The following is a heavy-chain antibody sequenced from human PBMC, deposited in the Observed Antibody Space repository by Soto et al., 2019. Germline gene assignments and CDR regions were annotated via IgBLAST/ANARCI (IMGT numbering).Heavy chain of an antibody. V-gene: IGHV1-69*02. Sequence: SVKVSCKASGGTFSSYTISWVRQAPGQGLEWMGRIIPILGIANYAQKFQGRVTITADKSTSTAYMELSSLRSEDTAVYYCARMMLVCSSTSCYVYFDYWGQGTLVTAPQ. J-gene: IGHJ4*02. CDR1: GGTFSSYT. CDR2: IIPILGIA. D-gene: IGHD2-2*01. CDR3: ARMMLVCSSTSCYVYFDY.